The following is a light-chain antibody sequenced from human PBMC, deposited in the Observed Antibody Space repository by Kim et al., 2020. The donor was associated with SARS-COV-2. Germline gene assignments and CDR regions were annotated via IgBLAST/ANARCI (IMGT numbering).Light chain of an antibody. Sequence: SYELTQPPSVSVAPGKTARITCGGNNIGSKSVHWYQQRPGQAPVLVISYDSDRPSGSPERFSGSNSGNTATLTISRVEAGDEADYYCQLWDSTSDHVVFG. V-gene: IGLV3-21*04. CDR2: YDS. J-gene: IGLJ2*01. CDR1: NIGSKS. CDR3: QLWDSTSDHVV.